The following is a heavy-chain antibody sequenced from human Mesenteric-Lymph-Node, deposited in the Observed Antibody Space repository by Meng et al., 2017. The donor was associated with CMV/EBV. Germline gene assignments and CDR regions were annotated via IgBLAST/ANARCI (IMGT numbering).Heavy chain of an antibody. CDR2: TYYRSKWYN. D-gene: IGHD4-17*01. Sequence: VSSNSAAWNWIRQSPSRGLEWLGRTYYRSKWYNDYAVSVKSRITINPDTSKNQFSLQLNSVTPEDTAVYYCARGGTKADYGDYYFDYWGQGTLVTVSS. CDR1: VSSNSAA. CDR3: ARGGTKADYGDYYFDY. V-gene: IGHV6-1*01. J-gene: IGHJ4*02.